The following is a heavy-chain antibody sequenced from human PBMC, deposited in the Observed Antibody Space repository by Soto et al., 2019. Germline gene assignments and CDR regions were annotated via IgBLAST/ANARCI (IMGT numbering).Heavy chain of an antibody. D-gene: IGHD3-9*01. Sequence: DVQLVESGGGSVQPGGSLRLSCAVSGFTFSHYWMHWVRQAPGKGLVCVSRLNQDGSDTNYADSVKGRFTVSRDNAKNTLYLQMNNLRVEDTGLYFCVRGTNDWPGMDVWGQGTTVTVS. J-gene: IGHJ6*02. CDR2: LNQDGSDT. V-gene: IGHV3-74*01. CDR3: VRGTNDWPGMDV. CDR1: GFTFSHYW.